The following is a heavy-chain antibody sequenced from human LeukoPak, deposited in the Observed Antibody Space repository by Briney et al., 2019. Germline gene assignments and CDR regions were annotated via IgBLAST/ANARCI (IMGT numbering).Heavy chain of an antibody. CDR2: ISSSGGTI. CDR3: AREGSYYFDY. J-gene: IGHJ4*02. D-gene: IGHD6-6*01. V-gene: IGHV3-48*03. CDR1: GFTFSGYE. Sequence: GGSLRLSCAASGFTFSGYEINWVRQAPGKGLEWVSYISSSGGTIYYADSVKGRFTISRDNAQNSLYLQMNSLRAEDTAVYHCAREGSYYFDYWGQGTLVTVSS.